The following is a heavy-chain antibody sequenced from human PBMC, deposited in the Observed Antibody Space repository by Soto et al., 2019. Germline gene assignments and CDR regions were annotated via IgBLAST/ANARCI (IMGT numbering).Heavy chain of an antibody. CDR3: ARDVGYCSGGSCYEGQAFDI. CDR2: IYYSGST. CDR1: VCSISSGGYY. D-gene: IGHD2-15*01. J-gene: IGHJ3*02. V-gene: IGHV4-31*03. Sequence: LTCTFSVCSISSGGYYWIWIRQHPVKVLEWIGYIYYSGSTYYNPSLKSRVTISVDTSKNQFSLKLSSVTAADTAVYYCARDVGYCSGGSCYEGQAFDIWGQGTMVTVSS.